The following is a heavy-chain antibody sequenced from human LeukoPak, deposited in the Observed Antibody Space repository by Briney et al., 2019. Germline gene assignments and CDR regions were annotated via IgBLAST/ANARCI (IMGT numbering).Heavy chain of an antibody. V-gene: IGHV1-58*01. CDR2: IVVGSGNT. Sequence: PVKVSCQASGITFTSSSVPGVPKACGPPLEWIRWIVVGSGNTNYAQKFQERVTITRDMSTSTAYMELSSLRSEDTAVYYCAAVSDAGDDMAQDYWGQGTLVTVSS. J-gene: IGHJ4*02. D-gene: IGHD3-22*01. CDR1: GITFTSSS. CDR3: AAVSDAGDDMAQDY.